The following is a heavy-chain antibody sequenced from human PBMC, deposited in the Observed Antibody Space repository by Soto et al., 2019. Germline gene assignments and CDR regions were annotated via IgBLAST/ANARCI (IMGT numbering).Heavy chain of an antibody. Sequence: GGSLSLSCAASGFTFSTYGMHWVRQAPGKGLEWVAVISYDGSNKYYADSVKGRFTISRDNSKNTLYLQMNSLRAEDTAVYYCAKDRGTTRGLLTLVRGVITPFDYWGQGTLVTVSS. CDR3: AKDRGTTRGLLTLVRGVITPFDY. D-gene: IGHD3-10*01. J-gene: IGHJ4*02. CDR1: GFTFSTYG. V-gene: IGHV3-30*18. CDR2: ISYDGSNK.